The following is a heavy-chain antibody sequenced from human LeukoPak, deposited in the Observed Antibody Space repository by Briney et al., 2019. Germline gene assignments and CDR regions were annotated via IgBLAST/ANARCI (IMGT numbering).Heavy chain of an antibody. V-gene: IGHV3-23*01. D-gene: IGHD1-26*01. J-gene: IGHJ4*02. Sequence: GGSLRLSCAASGFTFNNYGMSWVRQAPGKGLEWVSAISGSADNTYYVDSVKGRFTISRDNSKNTLYLQMNSLRAEDTAIYYCAKERESYFEFDLWGQGTLVTVSS. CDR2: ISGSADNT. CDR1: GFTFNNYG. CDR3: AKERESYFEFDL.